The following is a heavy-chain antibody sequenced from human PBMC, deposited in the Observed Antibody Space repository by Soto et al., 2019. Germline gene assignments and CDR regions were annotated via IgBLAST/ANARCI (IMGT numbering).Heavy chain of an antibody. D-gene: IGHD1-26*01. J-gene: IGHJ4*02. CDR1: GYTLTELA. CDR2: FDPEDGET. Sequence: ASVKVSCKVSGYTLTELAIDWVRQAPGKGLEWMGGFDPEDGETIYAQNFQGRVTMTEDTSTDTAYMELSSLRSEDTAVYYCATFHHAGWGILLGAFDYWGQGTLVTVSS. CDR3: ATFHHAGWGILLGAFDY. V-gene: IGHV1-24*01.